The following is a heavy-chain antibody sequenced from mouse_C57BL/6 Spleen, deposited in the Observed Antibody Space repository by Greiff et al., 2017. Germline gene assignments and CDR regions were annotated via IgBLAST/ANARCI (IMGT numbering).Heavy chain of an antibody. V-gene: IGHV5-9*01. J-gene: IGHJ2*01. Sequence: LQESGGGLVKPGGSLKLSCAASGFTFSSYTMSWVRQTPEKRLEWVATISGGGGNTYYPDSVKGRFTISRDNAKNTLYLQMSSLRSEDTALYYCARHGGYYDYFDYWGQGTTLTVSS. D-gene: IGHD2-3*01. CDR2: ISGGGGNT. CDR1: GFTFSSYT. CDR3: ARHGGYYDYFDY.